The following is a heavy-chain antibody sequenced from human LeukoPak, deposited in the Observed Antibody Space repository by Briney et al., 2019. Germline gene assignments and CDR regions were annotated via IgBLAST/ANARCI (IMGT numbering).Heavy chain of an antibody. D-gene: IGHD1-14*01. V-gene: IGHV3-21*06. CDR1: GFTFSGYA. Sequence: GGSLRLSCAASGFTFSGYAMNWVRQAPGKGLEWVSSINGGGNTFYADSVKGRFAISRDNAKNSLYLQMNGLRAEDTAVYYCARDRPITPNEYYWFDPWGQGTLVTVSS. CDR3: ARDRPITPNEYYWFDP. J-gene: IGHJ5*02. CDR2: INGGGNT.